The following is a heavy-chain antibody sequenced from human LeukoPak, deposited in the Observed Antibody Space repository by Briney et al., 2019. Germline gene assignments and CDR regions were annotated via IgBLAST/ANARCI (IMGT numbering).Heavy chain of an antibody. CDR1: GYTFTDYY. Sequence: GASVKVSCRASGYTFTDYYMHWVRQAPGQGLEWMGWIGPNSGVTNYAQKFQDRVTMTRDTSISTAYKELSTLRSDDTAVYYCAKGGGAVGFDYWGQGTLVTVSS. CDR3: AKGGGAVGFDY. D-gene: IGHD1-26*01. V-gene: IGHV1-2*02. CDR2: IGPNSGVT. J-gene: IGHJ4*02.